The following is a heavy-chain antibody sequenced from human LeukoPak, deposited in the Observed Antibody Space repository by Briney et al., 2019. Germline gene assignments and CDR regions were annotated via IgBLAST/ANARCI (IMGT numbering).Heavy chain of an antibody. J-gene: IGHJ4*02. CDR3: ARRSGQPRHAYFDY. Sequence: VASVKVSCKTSGDTFTNYAISCVRQAPGQGPEWMGDIIPKFGTTNYAQKFRDRVSITTDDSTTTAYMELSRLKSDDTAVYYCARRSGQPRHAYFDYWGLGTLVTVSS. CDR2: IIPKFGTT. D-gene: IGHD1-1*01. V-gene: IGHV1-69*05. CDR1: GDTFTNYA.